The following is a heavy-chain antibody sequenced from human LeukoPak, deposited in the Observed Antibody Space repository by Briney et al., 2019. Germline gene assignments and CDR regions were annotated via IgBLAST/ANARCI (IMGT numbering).Heavy chain of an antibody. Sequence: GGSLRLSCAASGFTFSDSYMTWIRQAPGKGLEWVSYISSTAYTIFYADSVKGRFTISRDNAKNSLYLQMNSLRAEDTAVYYCARGRYDSRIFDYWGQGTLVTVSS. CDR2: ISSTAYTI. CDR3: ARGRYDSRIFDY. J-gene: IGHJ4*02. CDR1: GFTFSDSY. D-gene: IGHD3-22*01. V-gene: IGHV3-11*04.